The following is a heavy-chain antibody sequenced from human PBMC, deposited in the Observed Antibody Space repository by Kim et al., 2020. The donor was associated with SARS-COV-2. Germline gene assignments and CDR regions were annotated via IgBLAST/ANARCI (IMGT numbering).Heavy chain of an antibody. Sequence: GGSLRLSCAASGFIFSGYPIHWVRQAPGKGLEWVAVISNDGRDKHNADSVKGRFTTSRDNSKNTLYLQMNNLRVEDTAVYYCARDRNLSAAVYYFDYWGQGTLVPVSS. CDR3: ARDRNLSAAVYYFDY. V-gene: IGHV3-30*04. CDR2: ISNDGRDK. J-gene: IGHJ4*02. D-gene: IGHD6-13*01. CDR1: GFIFSGYP.